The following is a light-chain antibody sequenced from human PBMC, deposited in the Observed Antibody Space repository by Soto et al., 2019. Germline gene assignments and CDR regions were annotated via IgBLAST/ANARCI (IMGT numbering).Light chain of an antibody. CDR3: YSYTNSSTYG. CDR1: SSDVGGYNY. CDR2: EDS. V-gene: IGLV2-14*01. Sequence: QSALTQHASVSGSPGQSITISCTGNSSDVGGYNYVSWYQQHTGKAPKLMIYEDSNRPSGVSNRFSGSKSVNTSSLTISGLQAEDEDEYYCYSYTNSSTYGFGTGTKLTVL. J-gene: IGLJ1*01.